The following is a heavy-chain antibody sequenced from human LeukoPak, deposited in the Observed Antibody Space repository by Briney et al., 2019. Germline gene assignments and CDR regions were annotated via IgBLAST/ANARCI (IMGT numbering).Heavy chain of an antibody. V-gene: IGHV4-59*01. CDR3: ARGLYGSGSYDGGSYYYYMDV. J-gene: IGHJ6*03. CDR1: GGSISTYY. D-gene: IGHD3-10*01. CDR2: IFYSGST. Sequence: SETLSLTCTVSGGSISTYYWNWIRQPPGKGLEWIGYIFYSGSTNYNPSLKSRVTISVDTSKNQFSLKLSSVTAADTAVYYCARGLYGSGSYDGGSYYYYMDVWGKGTTVTVSS.